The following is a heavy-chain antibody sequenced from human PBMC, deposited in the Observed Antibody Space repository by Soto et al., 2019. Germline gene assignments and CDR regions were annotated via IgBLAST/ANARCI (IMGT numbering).Heavy chain of an antibody. CDR2: ISYDGSNK. D-gene: IGHD3-9*01. J-gene: IGHJ3*02. CDR3: AKLHFDWLSVPPFDAFDI. V-gene: IGHV3-30*18. CDR1: GFTFSSYG. Sequence: QVQLVESGGGVVQPGRSLRLSCAASGFTFSSYGMHWVRQAPGKGLEWVAVISYDGSNKYYADSVKGRFTISRDNYKNTLYLQMNSLRAEDTAVYYCAKLHFDWLSVPPFDAFDIWGQGTMVTVSS.